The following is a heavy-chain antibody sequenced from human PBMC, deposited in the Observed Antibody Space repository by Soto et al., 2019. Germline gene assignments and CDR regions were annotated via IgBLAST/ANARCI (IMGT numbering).Heavy chain of an antibody. Sequence: ASVKVSCKASGYTFTSYGITWVRQAPGQGLEWMGWISAYNGDTNYAQKVQGRVTMTTDTSTSTVYMELKSLKSADTDVYFCARDQEYSTSGLYWFDLWGQGTLVTVSS. CDR2: ISAYNGDT. CDR1: GYTFTSYG. D-gene: IGHD6-6*01. J-gene: IGHJ5*02. CDR3: ARDQEYSTSGLYWFDL. V-gene: IGHV1-18*04.